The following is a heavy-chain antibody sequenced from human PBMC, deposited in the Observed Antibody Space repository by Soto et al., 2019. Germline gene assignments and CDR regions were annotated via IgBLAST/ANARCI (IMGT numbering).Heavy chain of an antibody. CDR3: ANRGKYYFDY. V-gene: IGHV3-23*01. CDR2: INTSGGNT. J-gene: IGHJ4*02. CDR1: GFTFSNYA. Sequence: GSLRLSCAASGFTFSNYAMRWVRQAPGKGLGWVSTINTSGGNTYFADSVKGRFTISRDNSKNTLYLQMNSLRDEDTAIYYCANRGKYYFDYWGQGILVTVSS.